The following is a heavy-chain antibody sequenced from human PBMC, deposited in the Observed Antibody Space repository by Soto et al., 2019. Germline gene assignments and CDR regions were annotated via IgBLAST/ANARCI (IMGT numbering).Heavy chain of an antibody. CDR2: IYYSGST. D-gene: IGHD6-13*01. V-gene: IGHV4-59*01. CDR1: VGSISSYY. CDR3: ARAGGEQLALDY. J-gene: IGHJ4*02. Sequence: NPSETLSLTCTVSVGSISSYYWSWIRQPPGKGLEWIGYIYYSGSTYYNPSLKSRVMISVDTSKNQFSLKLSSMTATDTAIYYCARAGGEQLALDYWGQGTLVTVSS.